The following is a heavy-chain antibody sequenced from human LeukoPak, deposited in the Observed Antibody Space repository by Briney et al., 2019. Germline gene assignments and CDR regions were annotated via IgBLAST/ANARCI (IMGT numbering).Heavy chain of an antibody. J-gene: IGHJ4*02. V-gene: IGHV3-23*01. Sequence: PGGSLRLSCVVSGFTFSSYAMNWVRQAPGKGLEWVSGITASGGSTYYTDSVKGRFTISRDNSKNTLYLQMNSLRAEDTAVYYCARDRCSSGSCFFDYWGQGTLVTVSS. CDR2: ITASGGST. CDR1: GFTFSSYA. D-gene: IGHD2-15*01. CDR3: ARDRCSSGSCFFDY.